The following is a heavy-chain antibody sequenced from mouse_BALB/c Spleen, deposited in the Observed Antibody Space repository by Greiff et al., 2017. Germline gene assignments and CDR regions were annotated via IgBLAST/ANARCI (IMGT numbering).Heavy chain of an antibody. Sequence: QVQLQQSGAELAKPGASVKMSCKASGYTFTSYWMHWVKQRPGQGLEWIGYINPSTGYTEYNQKFKDKATLTADKSSSTAYMQLSSLTSEDSAVYNCARDYYGSSYKDYWGQGTTLTVSS. V-gene: IGHV1-7*01. CDR2: INPSTGYT. CDR3: ARDYYGSSYKDY. CDR1: GYTFTSYW. J-gene: IGHJ2*01. D-gene: IGHD1-1*01.